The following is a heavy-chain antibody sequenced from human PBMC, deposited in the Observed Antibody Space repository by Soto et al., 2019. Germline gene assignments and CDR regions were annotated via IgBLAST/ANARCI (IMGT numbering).Heavy chain of an antibody. D-gene: IGHD3-10*01. CDR1: GFTFSNYA. V-gene: IGHV3-23*01. CDR3: AKGAYGSGSYDY. J-gene: IGHJ4*02. CDR2: ISGSGATT. Sequence: EVQLLESGGNLVQPGGSLRLPCAASGFTFSNYAMTWVRQGPGKGLEWVSGISGSGATTSYADSVMGRFTISRDNSKNTLYLQMNSLRAEDTAVYYCAKGAYGSGSYDYWGQGTLVTVSS.